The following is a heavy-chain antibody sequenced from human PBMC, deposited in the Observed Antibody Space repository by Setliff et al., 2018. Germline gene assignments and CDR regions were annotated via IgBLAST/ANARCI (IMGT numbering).Heavy chain of an antibody. V-gene: IGHV1-69*06. Sequence: ASVKVSCKASGGTFSSYDISWVRQAPGQGLEWMGRIIPIFGTANYAQKFQGRVTITADKSTSTAYMELSRLRSEDTAVYYCARPLSQFWSGYSDRNAFDIWGQGTMVTVSS. CDR2: IIPIFGTA. CDR1: GGTFSSYD. D-gene: IGHD3-3*01. J-gene: IGHJ3*02. CDR3: ARPLSQFWSGYSDRNAFDI.